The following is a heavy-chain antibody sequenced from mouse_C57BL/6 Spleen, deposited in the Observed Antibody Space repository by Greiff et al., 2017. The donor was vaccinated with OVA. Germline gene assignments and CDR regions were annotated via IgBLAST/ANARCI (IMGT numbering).Heavy chain of an antibody. Sequence: QVQLQQSGAELARPGASVKLSCKASGYTFTSYGISWVKQRTGQGLEWIGEIYPRSGNTYYNEKFKGKATLTADKSSSTAYMELRSLTSEDSAVYFCARGEIYDGYPGAMDYWGQGTSVTVSS. V-gene: IGHV1-81*01. CDR2: IYPRSGNT. D-gene: IGHD2-3*01. J-gene: IGHJ4*01. CDR1: GYTFTSYG. CDR3: ARGEIYDGYPGAMDY.